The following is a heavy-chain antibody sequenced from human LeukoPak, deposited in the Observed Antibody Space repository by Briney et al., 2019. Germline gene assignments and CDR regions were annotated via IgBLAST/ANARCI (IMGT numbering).Heavy chain of an antibody. V-gene: IGHV1-2*02. CDR1: GYTFTGYY. D-gene: IGHD3-22*01. CDR3: AKTHYYYDSSDAFDI. CDR2: INPNNGGT. J-gene: IGHJ3*02. Sequence: ASVKVSCKASGYTFTGYYMHWVRQAPGQGLEWMGWINPNNGGTNYAQKFQGRVTMTRDTSISTAYMELSRLRSDDTAVYYCAKTHYYYDSSDAFDIWGQGTMVTVSS.